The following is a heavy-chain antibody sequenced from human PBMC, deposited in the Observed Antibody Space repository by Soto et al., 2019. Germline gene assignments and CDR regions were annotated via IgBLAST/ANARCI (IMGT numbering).Heavy chain of an antibody. J-gene: IGHJ6*02. CDR3: ARWDYYYYYGMDV. CDR2: INPNSGGT. CDR1: GYSFTGYY. V-gene: IGHV1-2*02. Sequence: ASVKVSCKASGYSFTGYYMHWVRQAPGQGLEWMGWINPNSGGTNYAQKFQGRVTMTRDTSISTAYMELSRLRSDDTAVYYCARWDYYYYYGMDVWGQGTTVTVSS.